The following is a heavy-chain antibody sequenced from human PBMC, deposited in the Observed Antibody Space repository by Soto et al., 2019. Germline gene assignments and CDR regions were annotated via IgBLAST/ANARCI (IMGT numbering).Heavy chain of an antibody. Sequence: PGGSLRLSCAASGFTFDDYAMYWVRQGPGKGLEWVSGISWDSGRIGYADSVKGRFTISRDNSKNTLYLQMNSLRAEDTAVYYCAGSYSSTRWYGILDLWGQGTLVTVSS. J-gene: IGHJ5*02. CDR2: ISWDSGRI. D-gene: IGHD6-13*01. CDR3: AGSYSSTRWYGILDL. V-gene: IGHV3-9*01. CDR1: GFTFDDYA.